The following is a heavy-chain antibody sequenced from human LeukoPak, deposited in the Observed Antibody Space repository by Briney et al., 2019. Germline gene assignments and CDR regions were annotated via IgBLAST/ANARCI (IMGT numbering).Heavy chain of an antibody. J-gene: IGHJ4*02. D-gene: IGHD5-18*01. CDR1: GGSMTTRNYY. CDR2: KYYSGST. V-gene: IGHV4-39*07. CDR3: ARRRRGYSYGYSDY. Sequence: SETLSLTCAVSGGSMTTRNYYWGWIRQPPGKGLGWIGHKYYSGSTYYNPSLKSRVSISVDTTIYQFSLNLSSVTAADTAVYYCARRRRGYSYGYSDYWGQGTLVTVSS.